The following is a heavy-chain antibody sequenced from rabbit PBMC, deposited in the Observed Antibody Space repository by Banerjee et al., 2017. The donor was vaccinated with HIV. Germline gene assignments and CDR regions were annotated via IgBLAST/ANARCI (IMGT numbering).Heavy chain of an antibody. Sequence: QSLEESGGDLVKPGASLTLTCTASGFSFSSYYMCWVRQAPGKGLEWIACIYTSTGGSYYASWAKGRFTISKTSSTTVTLQMTSLTAADTATYFCARGYSYGYVGAAYAMTRLDLWGPGTLVTVS. CDR3: ARGYSYGYVGAAYAMTRLDL. CDR2: IYTSTGGS. V-gene: IGHV1S40*01. D-gene: IGHD6-1*01. CDR1: GFSFSSYY. J-gene: IGHJ6*01.